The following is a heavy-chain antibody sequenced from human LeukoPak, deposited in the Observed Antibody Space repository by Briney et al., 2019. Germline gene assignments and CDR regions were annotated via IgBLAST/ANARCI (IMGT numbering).Heavy chain of an antibody. D-gene: IGHD1-1*01. Sequence: GGSLRLSCAASGFTFRTFSMSWVRQAPGKGLEWVANIKPDGGEKYYVDSVKGRFTISRDNAKNSLNLQMSSLRAEDTAVYYCARDPTTSQGSDAFDIWGQGTRVTVSS. V-gene: IGHV3-7*01. J-gene: IGHJ3*02. CDR2: IKPDGGEK. CDR3: ARDPTTSQGSDAFDI. CDR1: GFTFRTFS.